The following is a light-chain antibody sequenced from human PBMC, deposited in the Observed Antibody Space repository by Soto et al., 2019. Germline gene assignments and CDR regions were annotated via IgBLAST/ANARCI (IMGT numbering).Light chain of an antibody. CDR3: SSYAGSNRV. CDR1: SSDVGGYNY. V-gene: IGLV2-8*01. Sequence: QSALTQPPSASGSPGQSVTISCTGTSSDVGGYNYVSWYQQHPGKAPKLLIYEVSERPSGVPDRFSGSKSSNTASLTVSGLQAEDEADYYCSSYAGSNRVFGTGTKVTVL. CDR2: EVS. J-gene: IGLJ1*01.